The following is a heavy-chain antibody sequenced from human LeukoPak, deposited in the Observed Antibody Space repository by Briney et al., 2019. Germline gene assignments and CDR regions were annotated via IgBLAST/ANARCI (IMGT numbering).Heavy chain of an antibody. D-gene: IGHD2-2*01. J-gene: IGHJ3*01. CDR2: IKHDGSET. V-gene: IGHV3-7*01. CDR3: ARDQRYGSSASCRGDVFDV. CDR1: AFTFTSYW. Sequence: GGSLRLSGAASAFTFTSYWMSWVRQAPGKGLEWVAKIKHDGSETSYVESVKGRFTISRDTAKNSVSLQMNSLRAEDTAVYYWARDQRYGSSASCRGDVFDVWGQGAMVSVSS.